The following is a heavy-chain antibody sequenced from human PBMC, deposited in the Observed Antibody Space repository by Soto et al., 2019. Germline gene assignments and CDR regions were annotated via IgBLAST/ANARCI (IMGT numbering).Heavy chain of an antibody. Sequence: GGSLRLSCAASGFTFSSYAMHWVRQAPGKGLEWVAVISYDGSNKYYADSVKGRFTISRDNSKNTLYLQMNSLRAEDTAVYYCARGLGSGWPGTYFFDYWGQGTLVTVSS. V-gene: IGHV3-30-3*01. CDR1: GFTFSSYA. CDR3: ARGLGSGWPGTYFFDY. J-gene: IGHJ4*02. D-gene: IGHD6-19*01. CDR2: ISYDGSNK.